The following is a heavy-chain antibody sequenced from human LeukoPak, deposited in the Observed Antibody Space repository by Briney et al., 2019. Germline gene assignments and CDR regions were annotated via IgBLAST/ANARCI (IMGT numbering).Heavy chain of an antibody. CDR1: GFTFSSYW. Sequence: PGGSLRLSCAASGFTFSSYWMSWVRQAPGKGLEWVANIKQDGSEKYYVDSVKGRFTISRDNAKNSLYLQMSSLRAEDTAVYYCARNKGEWELHKADFDYWGQGTLVTVSS. CDR3: ARNKGEWELHKADFDY. J-gene: IGHJ4*02. D-gene: IGHD3-16*01. CDR2: IKQDGSEK. V-gene: IGHV3-7*01.